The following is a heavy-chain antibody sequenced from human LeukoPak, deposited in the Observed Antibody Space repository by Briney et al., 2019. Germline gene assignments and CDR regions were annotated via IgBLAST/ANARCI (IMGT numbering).Heavy chain of an antibody. V-gene: IGHV1-18*01. J-gene: IGHJ4*02. Sequence: ASVKVSCKASGYTFTSYGISWVRQAPGQGLEWMGWISAYNGNTNYAQKLQGRVTMTTDTSTSTAYMELRSLRSDDTAVYYCARPSSSWYSYYFDYWGQGTLVTVSS. CDR2: ISAYNGNT. D-gene: IGHD6-13*01. CDR1: GYTFTSYG. CDR3: ARPSSSWYSYYFDY.